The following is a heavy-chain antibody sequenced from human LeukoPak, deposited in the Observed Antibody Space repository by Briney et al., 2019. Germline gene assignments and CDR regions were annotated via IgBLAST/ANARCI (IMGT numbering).Heavy chain of an antibody. CDR2: ISSSSSYI. V-gene: IGHV3-21*01. CDR3: ARDSRYGSGSYQPPGY. Sequence: PGGSLRPSCAASGFTFSSYSMNWVRQAPGKGLEWVSSISSSSSYIYYADSVKGRFTISRDNAKNSLYLQMNSLRAEDTAVYYCARDSRYGSGSYQPPGYWGQGTLVTVSS. J-gene: IGHJ4*02. D-gene: IGHD3-10*01. CDR1: GFTFSSYS.